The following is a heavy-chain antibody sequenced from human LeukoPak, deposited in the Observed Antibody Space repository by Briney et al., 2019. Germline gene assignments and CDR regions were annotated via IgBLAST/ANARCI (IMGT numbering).Heavy chain of an antibody. V-gene: IGHV4-34*01. CDR1: GGSFSGYY. Sequence: NPSETLSLTCAVYGGSFSGYYWSWIRQPPGKGLEWIGEINHSGSTNYNPSLKSRVTISIDTSKNQFSLKLSSVTAADTAGYYCARHYGDSVGTLGPFYFDLWGQGTLVTVSS. CDR3: ARHYGDSVGTLGPFYFDL. J-gene: IGHJ4*02. D-gene: IGHD4-17*01. CDR2: INHSGST.